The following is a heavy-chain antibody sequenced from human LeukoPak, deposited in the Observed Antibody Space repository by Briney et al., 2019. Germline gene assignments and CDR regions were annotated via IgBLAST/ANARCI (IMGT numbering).Heavy chain of an antibody. V-gene: IGHV3-30*02. CDR3: AREASSGYYFYFDY. D-gene: IGHD3-22*01. CDR1: GFIFSNYG. Sequence: GGSLRLSCAASGFIFSNYGMHWVRQAPGKGLQWVAIIWYDGSNKYYADSVKGRFTISRDNSKNTLYLQMNSLRAEDTAVYYCAREASSGYYFYFDYWGQGTLVTVSS. CDR2: IWYDGSNK. J-gene: IGHJ4*02.